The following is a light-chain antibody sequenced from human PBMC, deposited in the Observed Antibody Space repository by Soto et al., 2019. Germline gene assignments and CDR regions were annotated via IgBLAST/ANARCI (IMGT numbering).Light chain of an antibody. J-gene: IGLJ2*01. CDR3: TSYAGSNIPVV. CDR2: EVS. V-gene: IGLV2-8*01. Sequence: QSALTQPPSASGSPGQSVTISCTGTSSDVGGYNFVSWYQQHPGKAPNLMIYEVSKRPSGVPDRFSGSKSGNTASLTVSGLQADDEADYYCTSYAGSNIPVVFGGGTKLTVL. CDR1: SSDVGGYNF.